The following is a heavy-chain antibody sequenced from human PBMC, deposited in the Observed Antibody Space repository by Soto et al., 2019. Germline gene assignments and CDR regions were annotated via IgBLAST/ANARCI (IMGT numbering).Heavy chain of an antibody. D-gene: IGHD3-10*01. Sequence: QVHLVQSGAEVKKPGASVKVSCKCSGYTFTSYGITWVRQAPGQGLEWMGWISAHNGNPDYAQKDPYRVTVTRDTSTSTAYMELSSLRSVDSAVYCCARGRYGEYWGQRAQVTVSS. CDR3: ARGRYGEY. CDR1: GYTFTSYG. CDR2: ISAHNGNP. J-gene: IGHJ4*02. V-gene: IGHV1-18*01.